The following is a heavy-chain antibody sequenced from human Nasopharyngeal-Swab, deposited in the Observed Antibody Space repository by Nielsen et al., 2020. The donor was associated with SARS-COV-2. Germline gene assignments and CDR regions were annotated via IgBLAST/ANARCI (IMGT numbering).Heavy chain of an antibody. V-gene: IGHV3-21*01. CDR3: ARQDRFYYYLDV. CDR1: GFTFGSFG. D-gene: IGHD3-3*01. J-gene: IGHJ6*03. Sequence: GGSLRLSCAGSGFTFGSFGMTWVRPAQGKGLEWVSYISPSSGYIYYAESLKGRITISRDNGKNSVYLLMNSLRADDTAVYFCARQDRFYYYLDVWGKGTTVTVSS. CDR2: ISPSSGYI.